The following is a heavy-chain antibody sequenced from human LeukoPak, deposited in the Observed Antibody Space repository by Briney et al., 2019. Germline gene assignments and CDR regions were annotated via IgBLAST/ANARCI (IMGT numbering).Heavy chain of an antibody. V-gene: IGHV4-59*08. Sequence: PSETLSLTCTVSGGSISSYYWSWIRQPPGKGLEWIGYIYYSGSTNYNPSLKSRVTISVDTSKNQFSLKLGSVTAADTAVYYCARSELLRDYFDYWGQGTLVTVSS. D-gene: IGHD1-26*01. CDR1: GGSISSYY. J-gene: IGHJ4*02. CDR2: IYYSGST. CDR3: ARSELLRDYFDY.